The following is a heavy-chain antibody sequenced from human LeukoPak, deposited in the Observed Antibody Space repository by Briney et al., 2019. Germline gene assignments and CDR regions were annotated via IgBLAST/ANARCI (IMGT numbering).Heavy chain of an antibody. Sequence: SGGSLRLSCAASGFTFSSYWMSWVRQAPGKGLEWVANIKQDGSEKYYVDSVKGRFTISRDNAKNSLYLQMNSLRAEDTAVYYCARDAIVVVPAAMWYYYYYMDVWGKGTTVTVSS. V-gene: IGHV3-7*01. J-gene: IGHJ6*03. CDR3: ARDAIVVVPAAMWYYYYYMDV. CDR2: IKQDGSEK. CDR1: GFTFSSYW. D-gene: IGHD2-2*01.